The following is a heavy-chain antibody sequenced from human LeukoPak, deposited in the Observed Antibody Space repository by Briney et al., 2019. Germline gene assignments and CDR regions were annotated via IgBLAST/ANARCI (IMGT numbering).Heavy chain of an antibody. V-gene: IGHV3-13*01. CDR1: GFTFRSYD. Sequence: GGSLRLSCAASGFTFRSYDMHWVRHATGKGLEWVSGIGTAGDIYYSGSVKGRFTISRENAKNSLYLQMNSLRAGDTAVYYCARGSGYSYVDYWGQGTLVTVSS. CDR2: IGTAGDI. CDR3: ARGSGYSYVDY. J-gene: IGHJ4*02. D-gene: IGHD5-18*01.